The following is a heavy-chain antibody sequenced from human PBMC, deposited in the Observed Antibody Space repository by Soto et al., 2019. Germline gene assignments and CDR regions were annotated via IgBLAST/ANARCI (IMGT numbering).Heavy chain of an antibody. D-gene: IGHD6-6*01. CDR3: AKGSTSTRPYYFDY. CDR1: GFPFTSYV. Sequence: PWGSLRLSCAASGFPFTSYVMSWVRQAPGKGLEWVSAITGSGGDTYYSDSVKGRFTISSDHSKNTLYLQMSSLRAEDTALYYCAKGSTSTRPYYFDYWGQGTLVTVSS. V-gene: IGHV3-23*01. CDR2: ITGSGGDT. J-gene: IGHJ4*02.